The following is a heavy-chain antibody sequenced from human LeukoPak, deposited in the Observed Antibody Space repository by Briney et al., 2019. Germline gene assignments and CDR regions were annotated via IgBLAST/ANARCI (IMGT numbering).Heavy chain of an antibody. D-gene: IGHD6-25*01. CDR3: AGGYSSAGRGYSEFDYNHVDF. CDR1: GGSISGRNW. V-gene: IGHV4-4*02. J-gene: IGHJ4*02. CDR2: IYHSGNT. Sequence: PSETLSLTCAVSGGSISGRNWWGWVRQPPGKGLEWSGEIYHSGNTNYNLSLKSRLTISVDKSKNLLSLNLTSVTAADTAVHYCAGGYSSAGRGYSEFDYNHVDFWGQGTLVTVSS.